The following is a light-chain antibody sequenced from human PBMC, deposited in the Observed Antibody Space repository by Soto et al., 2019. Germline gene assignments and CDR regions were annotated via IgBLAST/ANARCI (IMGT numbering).Light chain of an antibody. CDR3: AAWDASLKGYV. CDR1: SSNIESNT. Sequence: QSVLTQPPSASGTPGQRVTISCSGSSSNIESNTVDWYRQLPGTAPKLLINSSDQRPSGVPDRFSGSKSGTSASLAISGLQSEDEAEYYCAAWDASLKGYVFGTGTKLTVL. CDR2: SSD. J-gene: IGLJ1*01. V-gene: IGLV1-44*01.